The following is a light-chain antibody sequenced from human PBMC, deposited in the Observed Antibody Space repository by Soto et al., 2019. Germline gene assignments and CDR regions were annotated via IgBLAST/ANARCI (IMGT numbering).Light chain of an antibody. CDR3: HQYDSSPT. CDR1: QSVTSSS. V-gene: IGKV3-20*01. Sequence: EIVLPQSPGTLSLSPGERATLSCMASQSVTSSSLAWYQQKPGQAPRLLIYAASSRATGISDRFSGSGSGTDFTLTISRLEPGDFAVYYCHQYDSSPTFGQGTRLEIK. J-gene: IGKJ5*01. CDR2: AAS.